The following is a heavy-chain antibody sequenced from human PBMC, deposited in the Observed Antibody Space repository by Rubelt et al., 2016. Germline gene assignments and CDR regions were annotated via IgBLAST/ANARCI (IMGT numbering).Heavy chain of an antibody. CDR2: IDNGGTST. J-gene: IGHJ1*01. Sequence: VQLVESGGGVVQPGRSLILSCAASGFTFSGYWMHWVRQVPGKGLVWVSRIDNGGTSTTYADSVKGRFTISRDTAKTTLYLQMNSLRAEGTAVCYCAKAGRLSGSGSYDNVGYCQHWGQGTLVTVSS. CDR1: GFTFSGYW. D-gene: IGHD3-10*01. V-gene: IGHV3-74*02. CDR3: AKAGRLSGSGSYDNVGYCQH.